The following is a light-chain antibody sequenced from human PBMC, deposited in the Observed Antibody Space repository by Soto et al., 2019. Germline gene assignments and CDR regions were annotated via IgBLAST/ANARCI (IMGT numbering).Light chain of an antibody. CDR1: QSISTY. V-gene: IGKV3-11*01. CDR2: DAS. J-gene: IGKJ1*01. Sequence: EIVLTQSPATLSLSPGERATLSCRASQSISTYLDWYQQKPGQAPRLLIYDASNRATGVPARFSGSGSGTDFTLTISSLEPEDFAVYYCQQRNNWPPWTFGQGTKVEIK. CDR3: QQRNNWPPWT.